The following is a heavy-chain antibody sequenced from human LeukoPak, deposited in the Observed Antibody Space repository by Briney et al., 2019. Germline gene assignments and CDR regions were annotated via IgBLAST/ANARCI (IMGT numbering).Heavy chain of an antibody. CDR2: ISGSGNTI. J-gene: IGHJ4*02. CDR3: ARTHYFDY. CDR1: GFSFNSYG. V-gene: IGHV3-48*01. Sequence: GGSLRLSCAASGFSFNSYGMNWVRQAPGKGLEWPSYISGSGNTIFYADSVKGRFTISRDNAKNSLYLEMNSLRAEDTAVYFCARTHYFDYWGQGTLVTVSS.